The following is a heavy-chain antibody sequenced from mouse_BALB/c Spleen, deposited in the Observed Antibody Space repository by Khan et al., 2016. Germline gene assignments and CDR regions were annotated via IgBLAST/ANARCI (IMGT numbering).Heavy chain of an antibody. CDR2: INPDSGTI. CDR1: GFDFSRYW. V-gene: IGHV4-1*02. J-gene: IGHJ3*01. D-gene: IGHD1-1*01. CDR3: AGAGYYGYLVN. Sequence: EVKLLESGGGLVQPGGSLKVSCAASGFDFSRYWMSWVRQAPGKGLEWIGEINPDSGTINYTPSLKVKFIISRDNAKTTLHLQMSKVRSEDTALYYWAGAGYYGYLVNWGRGTLVTVSA.